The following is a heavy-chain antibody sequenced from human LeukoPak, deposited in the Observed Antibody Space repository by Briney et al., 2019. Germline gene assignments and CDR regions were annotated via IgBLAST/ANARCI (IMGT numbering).Heavy chain of an antibody. CDR3: ARAKGDYCSSTSCYNWFDH. J-gene: IGHJ5*02. CDR2: IIPIFGTA. D-gene: IGHD2-2*01. CDR1: GGTFSSYA. V-gene: IGHV1-69*01. Sequence: SVKVSCKASGGTFSSYAISWVRQAPGQGLEWMGGIIPIFGTANYAQKFQGRVTITADESTSTAYMELSSLRSEDTAVYYCARAKGDYCSSTSCYNWFDHWGQGTLVTVSS.